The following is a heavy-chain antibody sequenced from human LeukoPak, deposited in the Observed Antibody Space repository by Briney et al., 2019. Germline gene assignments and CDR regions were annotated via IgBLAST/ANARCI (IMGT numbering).Heavy chain of an antibody. CDR3: ARDVDTAMVMMAFDI. V-gene: IGHV1-18*01. CDR1: GYSFTSYG. D-gene: IGHD5-18*01. CDR2: ISAYNGNT. Sequence: ASVKVSCKASGYSFTSYGLSWVRQAPGQGLEWMGWISAYNGNTNYAQKLQGRVTMTTDTSTSTAYMELRSLRSDDTAVYYCARDVDTAMVMMAFDIWGQGTMVTVSS. J-gene: IGHJ3*02.